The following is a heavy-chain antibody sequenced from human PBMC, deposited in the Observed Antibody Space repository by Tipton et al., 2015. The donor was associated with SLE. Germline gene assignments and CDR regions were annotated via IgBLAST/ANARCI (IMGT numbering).Heavy chain of an antibody. Sequence: GLVKPSQTLSLTCTVSGDSITSSGYYWTWIRLHPERGLEWIAYIYYTGTSYYNPSLKSRLNISVDTSKNQFSLRLNSVTAADTAVYFCARGDRYCNGGSCYLSWFDPWGPGTLVTVAT. CDR3: ARGDRYCNGGSCYLSWFDP. D-gene: IGHD2-15*01. J-gene: IGHJ5*02. CDR1: GDSITSSGYY. CDR2: IYYTGTS. V-gene: IGHV4-31*03.